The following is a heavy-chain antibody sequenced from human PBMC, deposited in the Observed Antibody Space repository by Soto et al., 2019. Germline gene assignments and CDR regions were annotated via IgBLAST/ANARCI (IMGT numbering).Heavy chain of an antibody. V-gene: IGHV4-30-4*01. CDR3: AREKSNYYDSSGYYLDDAFDI. CDR2: IYHSGST. J-gene: IGHJ3*02. D-gene: IGHD3-22*01. CDR1: GGSISSGDYY. Sequence: QVQLQESGPGLVKPSQTLSLTCTVSGGSISSGDYYWSWIRQPPGKGLEWIGYIYHSGSTYYNPYLKSRVTISVDTSKNQFSLKLSYVTAADTAVYYCAREKSNYYDSSGYYLDDAFDIWGQGTMVTVSS.